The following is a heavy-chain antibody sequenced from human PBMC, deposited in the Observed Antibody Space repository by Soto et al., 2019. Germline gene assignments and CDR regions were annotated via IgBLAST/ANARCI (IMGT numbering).Heavy chain of an antibody. D-gene: IGHD3-22*01. CDR2: ISWDDDK. CDR1: GFSLSTSGVG. Sequence: QITLKESGPTLVKPTQTLTLTCTFSGFSLSTSGVGVGWIRQPPGKALEWLALISWDDDKRYSPSLKSRLTXTXVTSKHHVAHTMTNIDPVDTATYYCAHRSIVVPWGYWGQGTLVTVSS. CDR3: AHRSIVVPWGY. J-gene: IGHJ4*02. V-gene: IGHV2-5*02.